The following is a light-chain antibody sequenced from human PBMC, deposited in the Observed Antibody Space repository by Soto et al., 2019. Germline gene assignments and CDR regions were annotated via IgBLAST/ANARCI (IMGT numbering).Light chain of an antibody. J-gene: IGLJ1*01. CDR2: DVS. Sequence: QSVLSQPRSVSGSPGQSVAISCTGTSNDVGGYNYVSWYQQHPGRVPKVIIYDVSQRPSGVPDRFSGSKSGNTASLTISDLQAEDEADYYCCSNAGGPDVFGSGTKV. V-gene: IGLV2-11*01. CDR1: SNDVGGYNY. CDR3: CSNAGGPDV.